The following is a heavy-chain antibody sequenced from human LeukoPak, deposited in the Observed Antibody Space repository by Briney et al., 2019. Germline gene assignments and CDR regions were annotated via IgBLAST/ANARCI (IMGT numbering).Heavy chain of an antibody. CDR2: IKSKANGGTT. CDR3: TKFDYAAFEY. J-gene: IGHJ4*02. V-gene: IGHV3-15*01. D-gene: IGHD4-17*01. Sequence: PGGSLRLSCVASGFTFSNAWTSWVRQAPWKGLEWVGRIKSKANGGTTDYAAPVKGRFTISRDDSKNTLYLQMNSLKPEDTAVYYCTKFDYAAFEYWGQGALVTVSS. CDR1: GFTFSNAW.